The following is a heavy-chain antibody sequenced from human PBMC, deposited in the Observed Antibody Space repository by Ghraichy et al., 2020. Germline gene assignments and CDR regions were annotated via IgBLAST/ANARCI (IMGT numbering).Heavy chain of an antibody. CDR3: AAACTLTSGDYINY. J-gene: IGHJ4*02. Sequence: SVKVSCKASGFTFTSSAMQWVRQARGQRLEWIGWIVVGSGNTNYAQKFQERVTITRDMSTSTAYMELSSLRSEDTAVYYCAAACTLTSGDYINYWGQGTLVTVSS. CDR2: IVVGSGNT. V-gene: IGHV1-58*02. CDR1: GFTFTSSA. D-gene: IGHD4-17*01.